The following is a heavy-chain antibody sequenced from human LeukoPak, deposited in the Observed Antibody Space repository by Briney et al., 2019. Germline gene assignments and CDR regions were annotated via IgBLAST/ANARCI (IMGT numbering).Heavy chain of an antibody. CDR3: AKDSNRGMVRGVIPTY. D-gene: IGHD3-10*01. J-gene: IGHJ4*02. CDR2: ISGSGGST. CDR1: GFTFSSYA. V-gene: IGHV3-23*01. Sequence: GGSLRLSCAASGFTFSSYAMSWVRQAPGKGLEWVSAISGSGGSTYYADSVKGRFTISRDNSKNTLYLQMNSLRAEDTAVYYCAKDSNRGMVRGVIPTYWGQGTLVTVSS.